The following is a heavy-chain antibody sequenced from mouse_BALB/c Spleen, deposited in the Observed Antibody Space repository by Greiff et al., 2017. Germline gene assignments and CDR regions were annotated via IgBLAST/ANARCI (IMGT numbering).Heavy chain of an antibody. V-gene: IGHV5-6-3*01. D-gene: IGHD2-14*01. CDR1: GFTFSSYG. CDR2: INSNGGST. Sequence: EVQLVESGGGLVQPGGSLKLSCAASGFTFSSYGMSWVRQTPDKRLELVATINSNGGSTYYPDSVKGRFTISRDNAKNTLCLQMSSLKSEDTAMYYCARAYYRYGFAYWGQGTLVTVSA. J-gene: IGHJ3*01. CDR3: ARAYYRYGFAY.